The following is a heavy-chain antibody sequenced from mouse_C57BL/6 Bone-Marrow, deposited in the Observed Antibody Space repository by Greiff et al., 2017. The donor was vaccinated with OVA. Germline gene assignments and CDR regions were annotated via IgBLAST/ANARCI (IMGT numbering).Heavy chain of an antibody. J-gene: IGHJ1*03. D-gene: IGHD2-2*01. CDR2: IYPGNSDT. V-gene: IGHV1-5*01. CDR1: GYTFTSYW. CDR3: TRERGLRRRGYIDV. Sequence: EVQLQQSGTVLARPGASVKMSCKTSGYTFTSYWMHWVKQRPGQGLEWIGAIYPGNSDTSYNQKFKGKAKLTAVTSASTAYMELSSLTNEDSAVYYCTRERGLRRRGYIDVWGTGTTVTVSS.